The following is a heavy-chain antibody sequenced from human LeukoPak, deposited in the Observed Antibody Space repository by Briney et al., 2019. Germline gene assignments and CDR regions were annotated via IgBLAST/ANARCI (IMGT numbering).Heavy chain of an antibody. Sequence: SVKVSCKASGYTFTSYGISWVRQAPGQGLEWMGWISAYNGNTNYAQKLQGRVTMTTGTSTSAAYMELRSLRSDDTAVYYCARVSSSGWYDAFDIWGQGTMVTVSS. D-gene: IGHD6-19*01. J-gene: IGHJ3*02. V-gene: IGHV1-18*01. CDR1: GYTFTSYG. CDR3: ARVSSSGWYDAFDI. CDR2: ISAYNGNT.